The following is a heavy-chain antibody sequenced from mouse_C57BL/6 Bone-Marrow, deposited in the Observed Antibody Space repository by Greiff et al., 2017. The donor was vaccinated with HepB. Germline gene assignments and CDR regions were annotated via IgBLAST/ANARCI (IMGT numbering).Heavy chain of an antibody. Sequence: VQLQQPGAELVMPGASVKLSCKASGYTFTSYWMHWVKQRPGQGLEWIGEIDPSDSYTNYNQKFKGKSTLTVDKSSSTAYMQLSSLTSEDSAVYYCARKILGYFDVWGTGTTVTVSS. V-gene: IGHV1-69*01. CDR1: GYTFTSYW. CDR2: IDPSDSYT. D-gene: IGHD1-1*01. J-gene: IGHJ1*03. CDR3: ARKILGYFDV.